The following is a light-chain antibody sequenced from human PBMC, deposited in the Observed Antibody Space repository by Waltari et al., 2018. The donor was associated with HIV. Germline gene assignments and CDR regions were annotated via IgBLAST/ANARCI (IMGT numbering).Light chain of an antibody. CDR1: QSLAFRDGTSY. J-gene: IGKJ2*01. V-gene: IGKV2-30*01. Sequence: TQSPLSLSVTLGQPAAISCKSNQSLAFRDGTSYLFWYHQRPGHPPRRLLYQVSHRDSGIPGRITGSGSDTDLTLRISRVEAEDAGFYFCMQATSWPHTFGQRTELQI. CDR3: MQATSWPHT. CDR2: QVS.